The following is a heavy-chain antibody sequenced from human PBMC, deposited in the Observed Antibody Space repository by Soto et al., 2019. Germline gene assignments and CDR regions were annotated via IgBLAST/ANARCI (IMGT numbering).Heavy chain of an antibody. D-gene: IGHD5-12*01. J-gene: IGHJ1*01. Sequence: XGSLRLSCSASGFTFSSYDMHWVRQAPGKGLEYVSGIRGNGDPPFYADSVKGRFTISRDNSKNTLYLQMSSLSADDTAVYYCVKSRGGNNFDFFDWGQGALVTVSS. CDR1: GFTFSSYD. CDR3: VKSRGGNNFDFFD. V-gene: IGHV3-64D*06. CDR2: IRGNGDPP.